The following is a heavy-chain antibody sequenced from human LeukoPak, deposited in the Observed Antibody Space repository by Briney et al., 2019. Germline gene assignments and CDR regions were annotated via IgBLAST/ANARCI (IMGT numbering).Heavy chain of an antibody. J-gene: IGHJ6*02. Sequence: ASVKVSCKASGYTSTSYDINWVRQATGQGLEWMGWMNPNSGNTGYAQKFQGRVTMTRNTSISTAYMELSSLRSEDTAVYYCARSGGDCSGGSCYYYYGMDVRGQGTTVTVSS. CDR3: ARSGGDCSGGSCYYYYGMDV. V-gene: IGHV1-8*01. D-gene: IGHD2-15*01. CDR2: MNPNSGNT. CDR1: GYTSTSYD.